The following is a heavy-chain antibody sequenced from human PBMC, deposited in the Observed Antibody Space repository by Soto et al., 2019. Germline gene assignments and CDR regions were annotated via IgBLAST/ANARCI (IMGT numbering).Heavy chain of an antibody. CDR1: GGSVSSGSYY. J-gene: IGHJ4*02. CDR3: ARDGRVYSSGWLHFDY. D-gene: IGHD6-19*01. V-gene: IGHV4-61*01. CDR2: IYYSGST. Sequence: QVQLQESGPGLVKPSETLSLTCTVSGGSVSSGSYYWSWIRQPPGKGLEWIGYIYYSGSTNYNPSLKSRVTISVDTSKNQFSLKLSSVTAADTAVYYCARDGRVYSSGWLHFDYWGQGTLVTVSS.